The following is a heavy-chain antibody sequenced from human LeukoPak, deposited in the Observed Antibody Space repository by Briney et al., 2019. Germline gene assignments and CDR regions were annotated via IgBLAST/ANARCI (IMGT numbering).Heavy chain of an antibody. Sequence: ASVKVSCKVSGYTLTELSMHWVRQAPGKGLEWMGGFDPEDGETIYAQKFQGRVTITADKSTSTAYMELSSLRSEDTAVYYCARGGRTYYDFWSGYYLFDYWGQGTLVTVSS. J-gene: IGHJ4*02. CDR1: GYTLTELS. CDR2: FDPEDGET. D-gene: IGHD3-3*01. CDR3: ARGGRTYYDFWSGYYLFDY. V-gene: IGHV1-24*01.